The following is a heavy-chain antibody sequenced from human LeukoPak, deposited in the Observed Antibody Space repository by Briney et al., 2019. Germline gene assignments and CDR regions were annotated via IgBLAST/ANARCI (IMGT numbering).Heavy chain of an antibody. V-gene: IGHV4-59*01. CDR1: GGSITSYY. Sequence: SETLSLTCSVSGGSITSYYWSWIRQPPGKGLEWIGYISYSGSTNYNPSLKSRVSISIDTSKNQFSLKLSSVTAADTAVYYCARVGPNWGFKENFDFWGQGTLVTVSS. CDR3: ARVGPNWGFKENFDF. D-gene: IGHD7-27*01. J-gene: IGHJ4*02. CDR2: ISYSGST.